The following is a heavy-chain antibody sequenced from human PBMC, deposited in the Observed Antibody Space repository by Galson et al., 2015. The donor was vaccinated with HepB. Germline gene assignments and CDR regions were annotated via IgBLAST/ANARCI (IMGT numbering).Heavy chain of an antibody. CDR1: GFTFSSYW. V-gene: IGHV3-74*01. D-gene: IGHD3-16*01. J-gene: IGHJ4*02. Sequence: SLRLSCAASGFTFSSYWMHWVRQAPGKGLVWVSRINSDGSSTSYADSVKGRFTISRDNAKNTLYLQMNSLRAEDTAVYYCARELAFGGVHFDYWGQGTLVTVSS. CDR2: INSDGSST. CDR3: ARELAFGGVHFDY.